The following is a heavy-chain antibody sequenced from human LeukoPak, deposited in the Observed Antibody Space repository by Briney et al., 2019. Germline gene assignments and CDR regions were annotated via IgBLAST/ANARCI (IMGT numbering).Heavy chain of an antibody. CDR3: ARGQWELLGEENLDY. J-gene: IGHJ4*02. D-gene: IGHD1-26*01. CDR1: GFTFSSYA. V-gene: IGHV3-23*01. CDR2: ISGSGGST. Sequence: GGSLRLSCAASGFTFSSYAMSWVRQAPGKGLEWVSAISGSGGSTYYADSVKGRFTISRDNAKNSLYLQMNSLRAEDTAVYYCARGQWELLGEENLDYWGQGTLVTVSS.